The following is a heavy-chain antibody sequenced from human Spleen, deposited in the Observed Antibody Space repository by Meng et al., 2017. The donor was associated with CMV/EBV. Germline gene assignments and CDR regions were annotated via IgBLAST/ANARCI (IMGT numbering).Heavy chain of an antibody. D-gene: IGHD6-13*01. J-gene: IGHJ4*02. CDR2: ISGSGGST. CDR1: GFTFSSYA. CDR3: AKDIYSSTFGYFDY. V-gene: IGHV3-23*01. Sequence: GESLKISCAASGFTFSSYAMSWVRQAPGKGLEWVSAISGSGGSTYYADSVKGRFTISRDNSKNTLYLQVNSLRAEDMALYYCAKDIYSSTFGYFDYWGQGTLVTVSS.